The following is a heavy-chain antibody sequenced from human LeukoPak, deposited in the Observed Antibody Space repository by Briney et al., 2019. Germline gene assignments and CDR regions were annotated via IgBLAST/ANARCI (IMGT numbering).Heavy chain of an antibody. J-gene: IGHJ4*02. CDR1: GGSISSSNW. D-gene: IGHD5-12*01. Sequence: SSETLSLTCAVSGGSISSSNWWSWVRQPPGKGLEWIGEIYHSGSTNYNPSLKSRVTISGDKSKNQFSLKLSSVTAADTAVYYCARHPKSGYSGYESDYWGQGTLVTVSS. CDR2: IYHSGST. CDR3: ARHPKSGYSGYESDY. V-gene: IGHV4-4*02.